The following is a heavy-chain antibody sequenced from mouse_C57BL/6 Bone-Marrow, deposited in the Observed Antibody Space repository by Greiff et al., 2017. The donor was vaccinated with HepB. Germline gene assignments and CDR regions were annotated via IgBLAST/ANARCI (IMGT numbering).Heavy chain of an antibody. Sequence: HVQLKESGAELAKPGASVKLSCKASGYTFTSYWMHWVKQRPGQGLEWIGYINPSSGYTKYNQKFKDKATLTADKSSSTAYMQLSSLTYEDSAVYYCAREGTTVVARNWFAYWGQGTLVTVSA. CDR2: INPSSGYT. J-gene: IGHJ3*01. V-gene: IGHV1-7*01. CDR3: AREGTTVVARNWFAY. CDR1: GYTFTSYW. D-gene: IGHD1-1*01.